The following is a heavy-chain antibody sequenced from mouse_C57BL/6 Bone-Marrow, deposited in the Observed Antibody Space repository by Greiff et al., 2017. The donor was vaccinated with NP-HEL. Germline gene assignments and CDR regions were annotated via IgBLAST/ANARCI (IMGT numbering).Heavy chain of an antibody. J-gene: IGHJ3*01. CDR1: GFTFSDYY. CDR3: ARHGGWLPFAY. V-gene: IGHV5-12*01. Sequence: EVHLVESGGGLVQPGGSLKLSCAASGFTFSDYYMYWVRQTPEKRLEWVAYISTGGGSTYYPDTVKGRFTISRDNAKNTLYLQMSRLKSEDTAMYYCARHGGWLPFAYWGQGTLVTVSA. CDR2: ISTGGGST. D-gene: IGHD2-3*01.